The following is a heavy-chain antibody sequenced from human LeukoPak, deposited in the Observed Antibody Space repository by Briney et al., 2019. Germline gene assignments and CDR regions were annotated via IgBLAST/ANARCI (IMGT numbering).Heavy chain of an antibody. Sequence: ASVTVSCKASGYTFTSYDINWVRQATGQGLEWMGWMNPNSGNTGYAQKFQGRVTMTRSTSISTAYMELSSLRSEDTAVYYCARVELYCSSTSCYSYYYGMDVWGQGTTVTVSS. V-gene: IGHV1-8*01. D-gene: IGHD2-2*02. CDR1: GYTFTSYD. J-gene: IGHJ6*02. CDR3: ARVELYCSSTSCYSYYYGMDV. CDR2: MNPNSGNT.